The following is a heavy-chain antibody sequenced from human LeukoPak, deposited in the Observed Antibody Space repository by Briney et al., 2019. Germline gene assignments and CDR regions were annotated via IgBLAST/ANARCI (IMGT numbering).Heavy chain of an antibody. CDR2: ISGSGGGT. CDR3: AKDRELRLGELSFYYFDY. CDR1: GVTFSSYV. J-gene: IGHJ4*02. D-gene: IGHD3-16*02. Sequence: GGSLRLSCEASGVTFSSYVMSWVRQAPGKGPEWVSGISGSGGGTYYADSVKGRFAISRDNSKNTLYLQMNSLRAEDTALYYCAKDRELRLGELSFYYFDYWGQGTLVTVSS. V-gene: IGHV3-23*01.